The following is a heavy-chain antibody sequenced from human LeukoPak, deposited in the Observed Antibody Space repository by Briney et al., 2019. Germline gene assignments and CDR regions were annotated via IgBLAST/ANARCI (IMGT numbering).Heavy chain of an antibody. CDR2: IYSGGST. J-gene: IGHJ6*04. V-gene: IGHV3-66*01. Sequence: PGGSLSLSCAASGFTFSSYAMSWVRQAPGKGLEWVSVIYSGGSTYYADSVKGRFTISRDNSKNTLYLQMNSLRAEDTAVYYCAELGITMIGGVWGKGTTVTISS. CDR3: AELGITMIGGV. CDR1: GFTFSSYA. D-gene: IGHD3-10*02.